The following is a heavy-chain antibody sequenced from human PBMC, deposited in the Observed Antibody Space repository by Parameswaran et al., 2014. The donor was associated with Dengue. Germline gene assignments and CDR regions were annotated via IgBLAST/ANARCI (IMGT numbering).Heavy chain of an antibody. D-gene: IGHD5/OR15-5a*01. CDR3: AVSTFAMYMDV. J-gene: IGHJ6*03. Sequence: WVRQAPGQGLEWMGGFDPEDGETIYAQKFQGRVTMTEDTSTDTAYMELSSLRSEDTAVYYCAVSTFAMYMDVWGKGTTVTVSS. CDR2: FDPEDGET. V-gene: IGHV1-24*01.